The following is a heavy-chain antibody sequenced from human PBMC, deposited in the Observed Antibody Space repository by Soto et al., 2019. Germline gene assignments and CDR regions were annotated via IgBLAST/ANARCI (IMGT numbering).Heavy chain of an antibody. CDR3: ARARPDSAGSSLGRRLDV. J-gene: IGHJ6*02. D-gene: IGHD3-10*01. V-gene: IGHV4-61*01. CDR2: IFFTGAI. CDR1: GDSVTFGHHY. Sequence: QVQLQESGPGLVKPSGTLSLICIVSGDSVTFGHHYWSWIRQPPGKGLEWIGHIFFTGAINYSPSLTRRVTMSVDSSKSQFSLNLTSVSAADSAIYYCARARPDSAGSSLGRRLDVWGQGTTVTVSS.